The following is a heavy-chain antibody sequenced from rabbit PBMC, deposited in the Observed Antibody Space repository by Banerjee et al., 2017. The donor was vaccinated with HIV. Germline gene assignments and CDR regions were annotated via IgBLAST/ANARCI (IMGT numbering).Heavy chain of an antibody. CDR3: AIDAYVDVGWATYFGL. V-gene: IGHV1S45*01. J-gene: IGHJ4*01. CDR2: INTISGDT. Sequence: QEQLEESGGDLVKPEGSLTLTCTASGFSFTNKYVMCWVRQAPGKGLEWIACINTISGDTVYATWAKGRFTISKTSSTTVTLQMTSLTGADTATYFSAIDAYVDVGWATYFGLWGPGTLVTVS. CDR1: GFSFTNKYV. D-gene: IGHD6-1*01.